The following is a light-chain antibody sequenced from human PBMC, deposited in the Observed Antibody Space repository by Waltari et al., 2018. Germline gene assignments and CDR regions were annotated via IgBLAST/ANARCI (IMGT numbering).Light chain of an antibody. CDR2: AVS. Sequence: AIRLTQSPSSFSASTGDTVTITCRANQSFTSYLAWYQQKPGRAPKLLLYAVSTLQSGLPSRFSGAGSGTDFTLTINCLQSEDFATYYCQQYYSYPYTFGQGTKLEI. CDR3: QQYYSYPYT. J-gene: IGKJ2*01. V-gene: IGKV1-8*01. CDR1: QSFTSY.